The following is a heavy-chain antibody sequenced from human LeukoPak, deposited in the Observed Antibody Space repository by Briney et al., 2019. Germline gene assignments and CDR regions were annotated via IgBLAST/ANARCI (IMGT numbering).Heavy chain of an antibody. V-gene: IGHV3-74*01. Sequence: PGGSLRLSCAASGFTFSSHWMHWVRQAPGKGLVWVSRISSDASFTSYADSVKGRFTISRDNGKNTLYLQMNSLRAEDTAVYYCARGPRSGWSPFDYWGQGTLVTVSS. CDR2: ISSDASFT. CDR1: GFTFSSHW. J-gene: IGHJ4*02. D-gene: IGHD6-19*01. CDR3: ARGPRSGWSPFDY.